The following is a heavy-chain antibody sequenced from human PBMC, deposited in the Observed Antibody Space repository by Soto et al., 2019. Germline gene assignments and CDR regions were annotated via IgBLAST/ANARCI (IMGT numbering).Heavy chain of an antibody. J-gene: IGHJ4*02. CDR1: GFIFSTFS. Sequence: GGSLRLSCAASGFIFSTFSMNWVRQAPGKGLEWVSYISTSGNTIYYADSVKGRFTISRDNAKNSLYLQMNSLRAEDTAVYYCASDPNGIAVAGINYWGQGTLVTVSS. V-gene: IGHV3-48*04. D-gene: IGHD6-19*01. CDR2: ISTSGNTI. CDR3: ASDPNGIAVAGINY.